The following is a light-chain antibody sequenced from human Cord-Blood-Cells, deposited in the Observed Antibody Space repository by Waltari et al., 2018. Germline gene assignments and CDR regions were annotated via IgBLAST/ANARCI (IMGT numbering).Light chain of an antibody. CDR1: PSVSSSY. V-gene: IGKV3-20*01. Sequence: EIVLTQSPGTLSLSPGERATLSCRASPSVSSSYLAWYQQKPGQAPRLLIYCASSRATGIPDRFSGSGSGTDFTLTISRLEPEEFAVYYCQQYGSSPPITFGQGTRLEIK. CDR2: CAS. CDR3: QQYGSSPPIT. J-gene: IGKJ5*01.